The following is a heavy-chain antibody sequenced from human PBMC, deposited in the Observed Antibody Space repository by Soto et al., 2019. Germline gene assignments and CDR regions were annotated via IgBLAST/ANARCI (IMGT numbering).Heavy chain of an antibody. CDR3: ARVAGDGSGSRHFDN. D-gene: IGHD3-10*01. V-gene: IGHV1-18*01. J-gene: IGHJ4*02. CDR1: GYTFSTYG. Sequence: QVQLVQSGAEVTEPGASVKLSCKTSGYTFSTYGLSWVRQAPGQGLEWMGWTVATSGSTIYAQKFQGRVTVTTDRSANTGYLERRSVTSDDTALYYCARVAGDGSGSRHFDNGGEGTLVTVSS. CDR2: TVATSGST.